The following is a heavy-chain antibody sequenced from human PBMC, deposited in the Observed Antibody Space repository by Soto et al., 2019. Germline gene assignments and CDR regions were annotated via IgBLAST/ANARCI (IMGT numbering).Heavy chain of an antibody. CDR2: ISGYNGDT. CDR1: GYTFTRYG. V-gene: IGHV1-18*01. CDR3: ARGSFYFDP. J-gene: IGHJ5*02. Sequence: ASVKVSCKASGYTFTRYGISWVRQAPGQGLEWMGWISGYNGDTNYAQKFQGRVSMTIDTSTTTAYMELRSLTSDDTAVYYCARGSFYFDPWGQGTLVTVSS.